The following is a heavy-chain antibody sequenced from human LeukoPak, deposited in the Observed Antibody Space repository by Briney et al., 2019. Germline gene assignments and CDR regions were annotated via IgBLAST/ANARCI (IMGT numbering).Heavy chain of an antibody. J-gene: IGHJ5*02. D-gene: IGHD3-10*01. V-gene: IGHV3-20*04. CDR3: ARDEGTGSGHYNWFDP. CDR2: INWNGGST. Sequence: GGSLGLSCAASGFTFDDYAMSWVRQAPGKGLEWVSGINWNGGSTGYADSVKGRFTFSRDNAKNSLYLQMNSLRAEDTALYYCARDEGTGSGHYNWFDPWGQGTLVTVSS. CDR1: GFTFDDYA.